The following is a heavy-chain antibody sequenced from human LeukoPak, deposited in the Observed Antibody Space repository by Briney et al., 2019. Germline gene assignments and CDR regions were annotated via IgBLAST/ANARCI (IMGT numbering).Heavy chain of an antibody. D-gene: IGHD3-22*01. V-gene: IGHV3-23*01. CDR1: GFTFSSYA. CDR2: ISGSGGST. CDR3: AKDLEVGVVVITTWDY. Sequence: GGSLRLSCAASGFTFSSYAMSWVRQAPGKGLEWVSAISGSGGSTYYADSVKGRFTISRDNSKNTLYLQMNSLRAEDTAVYYCAKDLEVGVVVITTWDYWGQGTPVTVSS. J-gene: IGHJ4*02.